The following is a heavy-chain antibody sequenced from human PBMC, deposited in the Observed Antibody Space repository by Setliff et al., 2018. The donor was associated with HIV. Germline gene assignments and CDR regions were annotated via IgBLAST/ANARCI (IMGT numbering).Heavy chain of an antibody. J-gene: IGHJ3*01. D-gene: IGHD3-22*01. Sequence: LSLTCTVSGGSIGSGGYYWSWIRQHPGKGLEWIESIYYSGSTYYNPSLKSRVTISVDTSKNQFSLKLISVTAADTAVYYCAKDPTYYYESSGPYDAFDVWGQGTMVTVSS. CDR2: IYYSGST. CDR1: GGSIGSGGYY. CDR3: AKDPTYYYESSGPYDAFDV. V-gene: IGHV4-39*01.